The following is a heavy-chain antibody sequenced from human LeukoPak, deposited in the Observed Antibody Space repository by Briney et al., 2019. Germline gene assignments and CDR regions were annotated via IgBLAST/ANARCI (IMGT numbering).Heavy chain of an antibody. CDR1: GFTFSSYS. J-gene: IGHJ5*02. Sequence: GGSPRLSCAASGFTFSSYSMNWVRQAPGKGLEWVSSISSSSSYIYYADSVKGRFTISRDSAKNSLYLQMNSLRAEDTAVYYCARDRRGAMVTWGQGTLVTVSS. D-gene: IGHD5-18*01. V-gene: IGHV3-21*01. CDR3: ARDRRGAMVT. CDR2: ISSSSSYI.